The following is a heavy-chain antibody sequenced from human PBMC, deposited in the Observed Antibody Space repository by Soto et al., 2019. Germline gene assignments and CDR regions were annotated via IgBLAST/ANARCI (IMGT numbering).Heavy chain of an antibody. D-gene: IGHD2-2*01. J-gene: IGHJ5*02. Sequence: ASVKVSCKASGGTFSSYAISWVRQAPGQGLEWMGGIIPIFGTANYAQKFQGRVTITADESTSTAYMELSSLRSEDTAVYYCARDLGDDCSSTSCYPPYNWFDPWGQGTLFTVSS. CDR2: IIPIFGTA. V-gene: IGHV1-69*13. CDR3: ARDLGDDCSSTSCYPPYNWFDP. CDR1: GGTFSSYA.